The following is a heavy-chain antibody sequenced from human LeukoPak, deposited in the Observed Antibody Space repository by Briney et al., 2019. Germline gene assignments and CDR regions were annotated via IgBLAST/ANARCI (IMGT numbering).Heavy chain of an antibody. J-gene: IGHJ4*02. V-gene: IGHV1-18*01. CDR3: AKVDTAMVTVY. Sequence: ASVKVSCNASGYTFTSYGISWVRQAPGQGLEWMGWVSAYNGNTNYAQKLQGRVTMTTDTSTSTAYMELRSLRSDDTAVYYCAKVDTAMVTVYWGQGTLVTVSS. CDR2: VSAYNGNT. D-gene: IGHD5-18*01. CDR1: GYTFTSYG.